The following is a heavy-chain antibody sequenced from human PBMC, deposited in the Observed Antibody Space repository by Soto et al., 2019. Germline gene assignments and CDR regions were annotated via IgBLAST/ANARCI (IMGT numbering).Heavy chain of an antibody. D-gene: IGHD4-17*01. CDR2: IIPIFGTA. CDR1: GGTFSSYA. CDR3: ARAGTTVIYYYYGMDV. V-gene: IGHV1-69*01. Sequence: QVQLVQSGAEVKKPGSSVKLSCKASGGTFSSYAISWVRQAPGQGLEWMGGIIPIFGTANYAQKFQGRVTITADESTSTAYRELSSLRSEDTAVYYCARAGTTVIYYYYGMDVWGQGTTVTVSS. J-gene: IGHJ6*02.